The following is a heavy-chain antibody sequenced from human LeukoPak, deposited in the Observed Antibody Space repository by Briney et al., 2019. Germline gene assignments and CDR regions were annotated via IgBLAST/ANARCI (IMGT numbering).Heavy chain of an antibody. Sequence: GGSLRLSCAASGFTFSSYGMHWVRQAPGKGLEWVAVLWYDGSNKYYADSVKGRFTISRDNSKNTLYLQMNSLRAEDTAVYYCAKIGPPESRISEWLLSYDFDYWGQGTLVTVSS. D-gene: IGHD3-3*01. CDR1: GFTFSSYG. CDR2: LWYDGSNK. CDR3: AKIGPPESRISEWLLSYDFDY. V-gene: IGHV3-33*06. J-gene: IGHJ4*02.